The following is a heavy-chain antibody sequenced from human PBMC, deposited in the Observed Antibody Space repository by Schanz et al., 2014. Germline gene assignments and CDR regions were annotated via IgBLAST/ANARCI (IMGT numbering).Heavy chain of an antibody. Sequence: QVQLVQSGAEVKKPGSSMKVSCKASGGTFNSYTINWVRQAPGQGLEWMGRIIPILGIANYAQKFQGRVTITADESTFTAYMDVSSLRSEDTAVYYCASSGAGYSSSWDFDYWGQGTLVTVSS. CDR3: ASSGAGYSSSWDFDY. V-gene: IGHV1-69*02. CDR2: IIPILGIA. J-gene: IGHJ4*02. D-gene: IGHD6-13*01. CDR1: GGTFNSYT.